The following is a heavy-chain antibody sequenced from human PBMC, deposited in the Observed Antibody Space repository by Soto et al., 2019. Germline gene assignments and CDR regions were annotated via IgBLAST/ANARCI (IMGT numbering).Heavy chain of an antibody. CDR1: GFTLRSHR. D-gene: IGHD3-16*01. Sequence: EVQLVESGGGLVQPGGSLRVSCAASGFTLRSHRIHWVRQAPGKGLEWVSRIDTDGGGTSYADSVKGRFTISTDNAKNTVYLQMNGLSAEETGVYCCATVFGLWGGGTLVTVSS. J-gene: IGHJ4*02. V-gene: IGHV3-74*01. CDR2: IDTDGGGT. CDR3: ATVFGL.